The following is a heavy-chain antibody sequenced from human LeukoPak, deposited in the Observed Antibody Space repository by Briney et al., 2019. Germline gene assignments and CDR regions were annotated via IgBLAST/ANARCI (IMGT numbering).Heavy chain of an antibody. V-gene: IGHV3-48*01. CDR1: GFTFSSYS. J-gene: IGHJ3*02. Sequence: GGSLRLSCAASGFTFSSYSMNWVRQAPGKGLEWVSYISSSSSTIYYADSVKGRFTISRDNSKNTLYLQMNSLRAEDTAVYYCATDYRGAFDIWGQGTMVTVSS. D-gene: IGHD4-11*01. CDR2: ISSSSSTI. CDR3: ATDYRGAFDI.